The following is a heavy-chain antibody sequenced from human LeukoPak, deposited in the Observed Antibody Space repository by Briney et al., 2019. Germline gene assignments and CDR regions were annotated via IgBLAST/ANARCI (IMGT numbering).Heavy chain of an antibody. CDR3: AKESDFFFYMDV. CDR2: ISGSGGST. J-gene: IGHJ6*03. V-gene: IGHV3-23*01. D-gene: IGHD3/OR15-3a*01. Sequence: GGSLRLSCAASGFTFSSYGMSWVRQAPGKGLEWVSAISGSGGSTYYADSVKGRFTISRDNFKNTLFLQMNSLRAEDTAVYYCAKESDFFFYMDVWGRGTMVTVSS. CDR1: GFTFSSYG.